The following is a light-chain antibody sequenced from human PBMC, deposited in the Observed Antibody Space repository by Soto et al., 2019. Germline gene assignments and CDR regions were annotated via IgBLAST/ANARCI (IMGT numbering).Light chain of an antibody. V-gene: IGLV2-11*01. Sequence: QSALTQPRSVSGSPGQSVTFSCIGTSRDIGTYNFVSWYQQNPGKAPKLLIYDVTKRPSGVPDRFSGSKSGNTASLTISGLQSEDEADYYCCSYAVANTLVFCGGTKLTVL. CDR1: SRDIGTYNF. CDR2: DVT. CDR3: CSYAVANTLV. J-gene: IGLJ3*02.